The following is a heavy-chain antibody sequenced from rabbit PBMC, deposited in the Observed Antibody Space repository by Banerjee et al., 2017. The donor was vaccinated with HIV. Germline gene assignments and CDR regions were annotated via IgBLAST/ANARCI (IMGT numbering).Heavy chain of an antibody. J-gene: IGHJ4*01. CDR2: IYNSDGST. Sequence: EESGGDLVKPGGTLTLTCKASGFDFSSNAMSWVRQAPGKGLEWIACIYNSDGSTYYASWVNGRFTISRSTSLNTVTLQMTSLTAADTATYFCARIITIPYYFNLWGPGTLVTVS. CDR1: GFDFSSNA. CDR3: ARIITIPYYFNL. D-gene: IGHD2-1*01. V-gene: IGHV1S47*01.